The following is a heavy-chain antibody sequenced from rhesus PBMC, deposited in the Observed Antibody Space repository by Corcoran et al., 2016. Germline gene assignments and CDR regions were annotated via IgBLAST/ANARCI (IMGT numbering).Heavy chain of an antibody. V-gene: IGHV4-122*02. CDR2: ISFSGST. CDR1: GYSISSGYG. J-gene: IGHJ4*01. CDR3: ARVSSSRPIDY. Sequence: QLQLQESGPGLVKPSETLSLTCAVSGYSISSGYGWSWIRQPPGKGLEWFGYISFSGSTSYNPSLKSRVTISRATSKNQFSLKLSSVTAADTAVYYCARVSSSRPIDYWGQGVLVTVSS. D-gene: IGHD2-15*01.